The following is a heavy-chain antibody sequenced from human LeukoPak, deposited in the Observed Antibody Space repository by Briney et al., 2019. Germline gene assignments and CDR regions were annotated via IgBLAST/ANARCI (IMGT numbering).Heavy chain of an antibody. CDR1: GYTFTGYY. CDR3: ARAGDYGHPHAPGIYY. CDR2: INPNSGGT. V-gene: IGHV1-2*02. J-gene: IGHJ4*02. Sequence: ASVKVSCKASGYTFTGYYMHWVRQAPGQGLEWMGWINPNSGGTNYAQKFQGRVTMTRDTSLSTAYMELSRLRSDDTAVSYCARAGDYGHPHAPGIYYWGQGTLVTVSS. D-gene: IGHD4-17*01.